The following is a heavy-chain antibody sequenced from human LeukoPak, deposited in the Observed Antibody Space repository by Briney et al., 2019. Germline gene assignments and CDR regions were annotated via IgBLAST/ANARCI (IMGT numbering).Heavy chain of an antibody. J-gene: IGHJ4*02. D-gene: IGHD1-26*01. CDR1: GGSISGYY. CDR3: ARHFSGSYYLGDY. CDR2: MFYNGDI. Sequence: SETLSLTCTVFGGSISGYYWSWIRQPPGKGLEWIAYMFYNGDINYNPSLKSRVTISVDTSKNQFSLKLSSVTAADTAVYYCARHFSGSYYLGDYWGQGTLVTVSS. V-gene: IGHV4-59*08.